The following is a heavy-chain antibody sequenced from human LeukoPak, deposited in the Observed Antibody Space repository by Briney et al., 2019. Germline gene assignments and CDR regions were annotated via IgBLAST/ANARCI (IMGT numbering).Heavy chain of an antibody. CDR1: GDSVSSNSAA. D-gene: IGHD6-13*01. V-gene: IGHV6-1*01. CDR2: TYYRSKWYN. J-gene: IGHJ5*02. CDR3: ASSGAAQNWFDP. Sequence: SQTLSLTCAISGDSVSSNSAAWNWIRQSPSRGLEWLGRTYYRSKWYNDYAVSVKSRITINPDTSKNQFSLHLNSVTPEDTAVYYCASSGAAQNWFDPWGQGTLVTVSS.